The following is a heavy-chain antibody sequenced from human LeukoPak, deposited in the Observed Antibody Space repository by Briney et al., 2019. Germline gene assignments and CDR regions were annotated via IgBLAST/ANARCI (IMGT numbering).Heavy chain of an antibody. D-gene: IGHD3-9*01. CDR3: ARKTYYDILTGYVSYMDV. V-gene: IGHV4-4*02. CDR1: GGSISSSNW. J-gene: IGHJ6*03. Sequence: SETLSLTCAVSGGSISSSNWWSWVRQPPGQGLEWIGEIYHSGSTNYNPSLKSRVTISVDKSKNQFSLKLSSVTAADTAVYYCARKTYYDILTGYVSYMDVWGKGTTVTVSS. CDR2: IYHSGST.